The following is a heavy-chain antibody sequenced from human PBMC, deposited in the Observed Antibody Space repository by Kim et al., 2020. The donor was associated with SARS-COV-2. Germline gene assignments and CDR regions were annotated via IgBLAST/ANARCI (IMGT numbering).Heavy chain of an antibody. V-gene: IGHV4-39*01. D-gene: IGHD2-2*02. J-gene: IGHJ3*02. CDR2: T. Sequence: TYYNPSLKSRVTISVDTSKNQFSLKLSSVTAADTAVYYCARHQYTDAFDIWGQGTMVTVSS. CDR3: ARHQYTDAFDI.